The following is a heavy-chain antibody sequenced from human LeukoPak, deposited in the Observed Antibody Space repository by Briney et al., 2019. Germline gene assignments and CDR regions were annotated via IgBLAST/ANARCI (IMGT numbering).Heavy chain of an antibody. CDR2: ISSSSSTI. D-gene: IGHD3-10*01. J-gene: IGHJ4*02. CDR3: ARDPHYYGSGSYARSSQLGPYELDY. V-gene: IGHV3-48*04. Sequence: PGGSLRLSCAASGFTFSSYSMNWVRQAPGKGLEWVSYISSSSSTIYYADSVKGRFTISRDNAKNSLYLQMNSLRAEDTAVYYCARDPHYYGSGSYARSSQLGPYELDYWGQRTLVTVSS. CDR1: GFTFSSYS.